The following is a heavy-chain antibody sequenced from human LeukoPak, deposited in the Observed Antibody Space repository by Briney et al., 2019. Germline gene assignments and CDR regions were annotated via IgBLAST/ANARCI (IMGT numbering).Heavy chain of an antibody. CDR3: ARGGGGSDAFDI. CDR1: GFTFSSYA. D-gene: IGHD2-15*01. Sequence: QAGGSLRLSCAASGFTFSSYAMHWVRQAPGKGLEWVAVISYDGSNKYYADSVKGRFTISRDNSKSTLYLQMNSLRVEDTAVYFCARGGGGSDAFDIWGQGTMVTVSS. J-gene: IGHJ3*02. CDR2: ISYDGSNK. V-gene: IGHV3-30*04.